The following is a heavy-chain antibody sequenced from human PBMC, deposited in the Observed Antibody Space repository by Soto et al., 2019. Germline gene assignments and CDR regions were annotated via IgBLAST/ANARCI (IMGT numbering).Heavy chain of an antibody. CDR1: GFTFSSYV. V-gene: IGHV3-23*01. CDR2: ISGGGYNA. Sequence: GGSLRLSCAASGFTFSSYVMSWVRQAPGKGLEWVSDISGGGYNANYADSVKGRSTISRDNSKHTLYLQMSRLRAEDTAVYYCAKGGGKYAFDVSGQGTSVIVTS. J-gene: IGHJ3*01. CDR3: AKGGGKYAFDV.